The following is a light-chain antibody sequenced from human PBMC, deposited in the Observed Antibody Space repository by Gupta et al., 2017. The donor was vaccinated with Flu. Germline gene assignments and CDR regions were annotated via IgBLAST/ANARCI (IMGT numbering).Light chain of an antibody. Sequence: SPMTQSPSTLSASVGDRVTITCRASQSISSSLAWYQQKPGKAPKLLISKASCLQAGVPSRFSGSESGTECTLRIRSLQPDDFATDYGQPYNRHLGKFGQGTKVEIK. J-gene: IGKJ1*01. CDR2: KAS. CDR1: QSISSS. CDR3: QPYNRHLGK. V-gene: IGKV1-5*03.